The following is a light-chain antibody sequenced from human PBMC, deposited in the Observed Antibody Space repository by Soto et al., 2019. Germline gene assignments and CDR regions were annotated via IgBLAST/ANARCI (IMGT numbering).Light chain of an antibody. Sequence: EIVMTQSPATLSVSPGERATLSCRASQSLDSNLAWYQQNPGQAPRLLIYVASTRATGIPARFSGSGSGTEFTLTISSLQSEDFAVYYCQQYKSWPLPFGGGTKVEIK. CDR2: VAS. CDR1: QSLDSN. V-gene: IGKV3-15*01. CDR3: QQYKSWPLP. J-gene: IGKJ4*01.